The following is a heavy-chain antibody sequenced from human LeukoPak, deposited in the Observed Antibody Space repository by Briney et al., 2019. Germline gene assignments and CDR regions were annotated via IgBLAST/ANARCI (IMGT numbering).Heavy chain of an antibody. V-gene: IGHV4-34*01. Sequence: GSLRLSCTASGFTFSDYAMSWVRQPPGKGLEWIGEINHSGSTNYNPSLKSRVTISVDTSKNQFSLKLSSVTAADTAVYYCARGRWGYSYGQYFDYWGQGTLVTVSS. J-gene: IGHJ4*02. CDR3: ARGRWGYSYGQYFDY. CDR1: GFTFSDYA. CDR2: INHSGST. D-gene: IGHD5-18*01.